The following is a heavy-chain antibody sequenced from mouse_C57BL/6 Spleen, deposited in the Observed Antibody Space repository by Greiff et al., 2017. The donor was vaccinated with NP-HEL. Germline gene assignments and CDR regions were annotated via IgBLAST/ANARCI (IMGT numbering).Heavy chain of an antibody. D-gene: IGHD3-2*02. V-gene: IGHV5-17*01. CDR1: GFTFSDYG. J-gene: IGHJ4*01. CDR2: ISSGSSTT. Sequence: EVQVVESGGGLVKPGGSLKLSCAASGFTFSDYGMHWVRQAPEQGLEWVAYISSGSSTTYYADTVKGRFTISRDTAKNTLFLQMTSLRSEDTAMYYCARHSSGYTYYYAMDYWGQGTSVTVSS. CDR3: ARHSSGYTYYYAMDY.